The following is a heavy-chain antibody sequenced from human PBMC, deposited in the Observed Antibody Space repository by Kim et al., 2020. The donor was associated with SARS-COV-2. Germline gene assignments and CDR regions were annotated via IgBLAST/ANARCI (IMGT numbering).Heavy chain of an antibody. V-gene: IGHV1-69*13. CDR3: ARAPPNYYGSGSYPDYYYYYMGV. D-gene: IGHD3-10*01. Sequence: SVKVSCKASGGTFSSYAISWVRQAPGQGLEWMGGIIPIFGTANYAQKFQGRVTITADESTSTAYMELSSLRSEDTAGYYCARAPPNYYGSGSYPDYYYYYMGVWGKGAAGTVSS. CDR2: IIPIFGTA. CDR1: GGTFSSYA. J-gene: IGHJ6*03.